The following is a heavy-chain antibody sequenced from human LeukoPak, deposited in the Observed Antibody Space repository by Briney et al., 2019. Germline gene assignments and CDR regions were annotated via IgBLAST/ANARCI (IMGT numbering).Heavy chain of an antibody. CDR3: ARHPGRSCSGVSACPNWFDP. CDR2: INHSGGT. CDR1: GGSFSGYY. J-gene: IGHJ5*02. V-gene: IGHV4-34*01. Sequence: SETLSLTCAVYGGSFSGYYWSWIRQPPGKGLGWIGEINHSGGTNYNPSLKSRVTISVDTSKNQFSLNLRSVTAADTAVYFCARHPGRSCSGVSACPNWFDPWGQGTLVTVSS. D-gene: IGHD2-15*01.